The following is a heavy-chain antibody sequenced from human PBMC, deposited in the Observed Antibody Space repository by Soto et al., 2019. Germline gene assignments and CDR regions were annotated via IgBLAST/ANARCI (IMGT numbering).Heavy chain of an antibody. D-gene: IGHD2-21*01. CDR3: AKAKYCGGDCYPPVLWYFDL. CDR1: GFTFDDYA. J-gene: IGHJ2*01. CDR2: ISWNSGSI. Sequence: EVQLVESGGGLVQPGRSLRLSCAASGFTFDDYAMHWVRQAPGKGLEWVSGISWNSGSIGYADSVKGRFTISRDNAKNSLYLQMNSLRAEDTALYYCAKAKYCGGDCYPPVLWYFDLWGRGTLVTVSS. V-gene: IGHV3-9*01.